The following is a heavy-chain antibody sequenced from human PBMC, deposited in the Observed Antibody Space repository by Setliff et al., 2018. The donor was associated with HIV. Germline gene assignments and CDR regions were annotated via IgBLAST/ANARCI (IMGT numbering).Heavy chain of an antibody. D-gene: IGHD6-19*01. CDR3: ARRPAGAVAGGYGMDV. V-gene: IGHV4-38-2*01. CDR1: NYSISSAYY. CDR2: IYHSGST. Sequence: PSETLSLTCAVSNYSISSAYYWGWIRHPPGKGLEWIGSIYHSGSTYYNPSLKSRVTISVDTSKNQFFLKLSSVTAADTSVYYCARRPAGAVAGGYGMDVWGQGTTVTVSS. J-gene: IGHJ6*02.